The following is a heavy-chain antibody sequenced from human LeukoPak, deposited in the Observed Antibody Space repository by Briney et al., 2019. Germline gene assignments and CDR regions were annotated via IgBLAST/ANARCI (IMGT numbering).Heavy chain of an antibody. J-gene: IGHJ4*02. CDR1: GGTFSSYA. CDR2: IIPIFGTA. V-gene: IGHV1-69*06. CDR3: ARINSSGWYLEFDY. Sequence: ASVKVSCKASGGTFSSYAISWVRQAPGQGLEWMGGIIPIFGTANYAQKFQGRVTITADKSTSTAYMEVSSLRSDDTAVYYCARINSSGWYLEFDYWGQGTLVTVSS. D-gene: IGHD6-19*01.